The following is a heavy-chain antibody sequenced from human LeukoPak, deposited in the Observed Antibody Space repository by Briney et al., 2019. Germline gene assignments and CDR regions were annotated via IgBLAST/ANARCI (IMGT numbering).Heavy chain of an antibody. V-gene: IGHV3-53*01. CDR3: ARDGSAVPVAKDAFDI. Sequence: PGGSLRLSCAASGFTVRSSYMSWVRQAPGKGLEWVSLIYSGGSTYYADSVKGRFTISRDNSKNTLYLQMNSPRAEDTAVYYCARDGSAVPVAKDAFDIWGQGTMVTVSS. CDR1: GFTVRSSY. D-gene: IGHD3-10*01. J-gene: IGHJ3*02. CDR2: IYSGGST.